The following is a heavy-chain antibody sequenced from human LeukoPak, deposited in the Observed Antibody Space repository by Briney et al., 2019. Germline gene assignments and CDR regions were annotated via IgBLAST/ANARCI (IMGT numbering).Heavy chain of an antibody. V-gene: IGHV1-69*04. CDR2: IIPILGIA. CDR3: ARVGGSPGDY. D-gene: IGHD3-16*01. CDR1: GGTFSSYA. Sequence: SVKVSCKASGGTFSSYAISWVRQAPGQGLEWMGRIIPILGIANYAQKFQGRVTITADKSTSTAYMELSSLRSEDTAVYYCARVGGSPGDYWVQGTLVTVSS. J-gene: IGHJ4*02.